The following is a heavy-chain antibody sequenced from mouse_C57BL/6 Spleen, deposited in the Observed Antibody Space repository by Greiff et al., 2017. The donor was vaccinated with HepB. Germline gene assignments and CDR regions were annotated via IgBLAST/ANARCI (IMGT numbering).Heavy chain of an antibody. CDR2: ISSGSSTI. CDR3: ARGRNDYVYYAMDY. Sequence: DVKLVESGGGLVKPGGSLKLSCAASGFTFSDYGMHWVRQAPEKGLEWVAYISSGSSTIYYADTVKGRFTISRDNAKNTLFLQMTSLRSEDTAMYYCARGRNDYVYYAMDYWGQGTSVTVSS. V-gene: IGHV5-17*01. CDR1: GFTFSDYG. J-gene: IGHJ4*01. D-gene: IGHD2-4*01.